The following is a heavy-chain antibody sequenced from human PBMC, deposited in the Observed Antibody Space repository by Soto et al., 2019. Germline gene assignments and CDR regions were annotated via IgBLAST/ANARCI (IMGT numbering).Heavy chain of an antibody. CDR2: INAGNGNT. V-gene: IGHV1-3*05. D-gene: IGHD6-19*01. CDR3: ARAVAVPADFDY. Sequence: QVQLVQSGAEEKKPGASVKVSCKASGYTFTGYAMHWVRQAPGQRLEWMGWINAGNGNTKYSQKFQGRVTITRDTSASTAYLEPRSLRSEDTAVYYCARAVAVPADFDYWAQGTLVTVSS. CDR1: GYTFTGYA. J-gene: IGHJ4*02.